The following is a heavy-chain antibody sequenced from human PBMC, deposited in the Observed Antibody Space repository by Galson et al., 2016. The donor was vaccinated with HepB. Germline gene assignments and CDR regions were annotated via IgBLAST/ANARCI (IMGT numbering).Heavy chain of an antibody. D-gene: IGHD6-19*01. J-gene: IGHJ5*02. CDR1: GFTFSSYS. Sequence: SLRLSCAASGFTFSSYSMNWVRQAPGKGLEWVSYISGSNSSIYYADSVKGRFTISRDNAKNSLYLQMNSLRAEDTAVYYCARGREFRAVTGSRWFDPWGQGTLVTISS. CDR2: ISGSNSSI. V-gene: IGHV3-21*01. CDR3: ARGREFRAVTGSRWFDP.